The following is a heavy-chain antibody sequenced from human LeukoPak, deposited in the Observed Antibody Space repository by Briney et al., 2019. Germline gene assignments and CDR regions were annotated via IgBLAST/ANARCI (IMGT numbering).Heavy chain of an antibody. CDR3: ASIRGTFGY. V-gene: IGHV3-72*01. CDR1: GFTFSDHF. J-gene: IGHJ4*02. D-gene: IGHD1-26*01. CDR2: TRNKANSYIT. Sequence: GGSLRLSCAASGFTFSDHFLGWVRQAPGKGLEWVGRTRNKANSYITEYAASVKGRFTISRDDSKNSLYLQMSSLKTDDTAMYYCASIRGTFGYWGQGTLVTVSS.